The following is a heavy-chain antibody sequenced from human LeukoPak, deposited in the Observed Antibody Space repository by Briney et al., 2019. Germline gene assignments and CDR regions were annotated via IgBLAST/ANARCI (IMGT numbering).Heavy chain of an antibody. CDR1: GDSVSSNSAA. CDR2: TYRRSKWYN. J-gene: IGHJ3*02. D-gene: IGHD5-24*01. V-gene: IGHV6-1*01. Sequence: SQTLSLTCAISGDSVSSNSAAWNWIRQSPSRGLEWLGRTYRRSKWYNDYAGSVKSRITINPDTSKNHVSLQLNSVTPEDTAVYYCARVRDGLRAFDTWGQGTMVTVSS. CDR3: ARVRDGLRAFDT.